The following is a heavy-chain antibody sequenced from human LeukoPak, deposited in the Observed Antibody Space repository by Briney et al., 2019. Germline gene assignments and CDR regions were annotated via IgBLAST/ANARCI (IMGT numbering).Heavy chain of an antibody. CDR2: ISSSSSYI. CDR1: GFTFSSYS. CDR3: AXDHEKQLSFDY. D-gene: IGHD6-6*01. Sequence: PGGSLRLSCAAFGFTFSSYSMNWVRQAPGKGLEWVSSISSSSSYIYYADSVKGRFTISRDNAKNSLYLQMNSLRAEDTAVYYCAXDHEKQLSFDYWGQGTLVTVSS. V-gene: IGHV3-21*01. J-gene: IGHJ4*02.